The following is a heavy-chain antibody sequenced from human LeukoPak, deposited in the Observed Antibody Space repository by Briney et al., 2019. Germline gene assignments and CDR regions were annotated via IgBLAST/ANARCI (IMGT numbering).Heavy chain of an antibody. CDR1: GFTFSSHG. J-gene: IGHJ4*02. Sequence: GGSLRLSCAASGFTFSSHGMHWVRQAPGKGLEWVAVIANDGRDKRYADSVKGRFTMSRDNSKNTVYLQMNSLRAEDTAVYSCAKDLNVAAAGYYFDYWGQGTLVTVSS. D-gene: IGHD6-13*01. CDR3: AKDLNVAAAGYYFDY. CDR2: IANDGRDK. V-gene: IGHV3-30*18.